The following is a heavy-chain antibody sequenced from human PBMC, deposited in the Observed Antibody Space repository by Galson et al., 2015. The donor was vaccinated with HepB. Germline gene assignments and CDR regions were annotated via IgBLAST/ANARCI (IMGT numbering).Heavy chain of an antibody. CDR2: ISGSGGST. CDR1: GFTFSSYA. D-gene: IGHD3-22*01. Sequence: SLRLSCAASGFTFSSYAMSWVRQAPGKGLEWVSAISGSGGSTYYADSVKGRFTISRDNSKNTLYLQMYSLRAEDTAVYYCAKVGGYYDSSGQEKPELDAFDIWGQGTMVTVSS. J-gene: IGHJ3*02. V-gene: IGHV3-23*01. CDR3: AKVGGYYDSSGQEKPELDAFDI.